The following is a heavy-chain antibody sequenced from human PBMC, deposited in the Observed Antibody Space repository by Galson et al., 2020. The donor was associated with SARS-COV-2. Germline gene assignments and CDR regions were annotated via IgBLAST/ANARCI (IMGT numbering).Heavy chain of an antibody. J-gene: IGHJ6*02. V-gene: IGHV1-46*03. CDR3: ARDRETYYDFWSGYYNNYYYGMDV. Sequence: ASVKVSCKASGYTFTSYYMHWVRQAPGQGLEWMGIINPSGGSTSYAQKFQGRVTMTRDTSTSTVYMELSSLRSEDTAVYYCARDRETYYDFWSGYYNNYYYGMDVWGQGTTVTVSS. CDR2: INPSGGST. D-gene: IGHD3-3*01. CDR1: GYTFTSYY.